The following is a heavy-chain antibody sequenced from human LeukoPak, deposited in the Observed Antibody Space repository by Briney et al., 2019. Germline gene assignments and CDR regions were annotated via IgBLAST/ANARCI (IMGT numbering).Heavy chain of an antibody. CDR1: GFTFKTHA. J-gene: IGHJ5*02. CDR2: IDDSGVIR. V-gene: IGHV3-23*01. Sequence: GGSLRLSCAASGFTFKTHAMSWVRQAPGKGLEWVSRIDDSGVIRSYADSVKGRFTISRDNSKMTLTLQMNSLRVEDTAVYYCARDWGSSGWYNWFDPWGQGTLVTVSS. D-gene: IGHD6-19*01. CDR3: ARDWGSSGWYNWFDP.